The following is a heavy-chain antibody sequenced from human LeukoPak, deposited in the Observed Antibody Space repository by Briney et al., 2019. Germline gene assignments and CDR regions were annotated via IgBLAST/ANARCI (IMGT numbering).Heavy chain of an antibody. Sequence: GASVKVSCKASGYTFTSYAMHWVRQAPGQRLEWMGWINAGNGNTKYSQKFQGRVTIARDTSASTAYMELSSLRSEDTAVYCCARTLIVVVPAASDYWGQGTLVTVSS. V-gene: IGHV1-3*01. CDR3: ARTLIVVVPAASDY. CDR1: GYTFTSYA. CDR2: INAGNGNT. D-gene: IGHD2-2*01. J-gene: IGHJ4*02.